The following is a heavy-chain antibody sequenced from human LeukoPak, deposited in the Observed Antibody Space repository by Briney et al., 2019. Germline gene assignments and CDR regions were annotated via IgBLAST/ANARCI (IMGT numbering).Heavy chain of an antibody. D-gene: IGHD3-22*01. CDR2: ISSSSSYI. CDR3: AKDMGYYYDSSGYFDY. V-gene: IGHV3-21*04. Sequence: GGSLRLSCAASGFTFSSYSMNWVRQAPGKGLEWVSSISSSSSYIYYADSVKGRFTISRDNAKNSLYLQMNSLRAEDTALYYCAKDMGYYYDSSGYFDYWGQGTLVTVSS. CDR1: GFTFSSYS. J-gene: IGHJ4*02.